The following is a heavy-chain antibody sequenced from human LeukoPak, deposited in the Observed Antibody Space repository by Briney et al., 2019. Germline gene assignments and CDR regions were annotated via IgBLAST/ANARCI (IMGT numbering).Heavy chain of an antibody. CDR1: GGSISSYY. CDR2: IYYSGST. Sequence: PSETLSLTCTVSGGSISSYYWSWIRQPPGKGLEWIGYIYYSGSTNYNPSLKSRVTISVDTSKNQFSLKLSSVTAADTAVYYCARDLVRGYSYGFWFDPWGQGTLVTVSS. D-gene: IGHD5-18*01. CDR3: ARDLVRGYSYGFWFDP. J-gene: IGHJ5*02. V-gene: IGHV4-59*01.